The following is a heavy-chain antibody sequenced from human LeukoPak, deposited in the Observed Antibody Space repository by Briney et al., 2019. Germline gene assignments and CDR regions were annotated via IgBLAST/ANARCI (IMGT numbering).Heavy chain of an antibody. V-gene: IGHV4-59*11. CDR1: GGSISSHY. J-gene: IGHJ4*02. CDR2: IYYSGST. D-gene: IGHD5-12*01. CDR3: ARVGSMVATFGYFDY. Sequence: PSETLSLTCTVSGGSISSHYWSWIRQPPGKGLEWIGYIYYSGSTNYNPSLKSRVTISVDTSKNQFSLKLSSVTAADTAVYYCARVGSMVATFGYFDYWGQGTLVTVSS.